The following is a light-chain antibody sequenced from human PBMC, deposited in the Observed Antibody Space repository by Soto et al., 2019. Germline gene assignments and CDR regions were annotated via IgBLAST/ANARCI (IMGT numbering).Light chain of an antibody. V-gene: IGLV2-8*01. CDR1: SSDVGGYNY. CDR3: SSYAGRNRGL. Sequence: QSVLAQPPSASGSPGQSVTIFCTGTSSDVGGYNYVSWYQQHPGKAPKLIIYDVTKRPSGVPDRFSGSKSGHTASLPVSGLRAEDEADSYCSSYAGRNRGLFGTGTKVTVL. CDR2: DVT. J-gene: IGLJ1*01.